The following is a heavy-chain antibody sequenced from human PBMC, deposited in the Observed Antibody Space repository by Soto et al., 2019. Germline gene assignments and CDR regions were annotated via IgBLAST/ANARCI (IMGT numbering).Heavy chain of an antibody. V-gene: IGHV3-23*01. D-gene: IGHD3-10*01. Sequence: EVQLLESGGGLVQPGGSLRLSCAASGFTFSSYAMSWVRQAPGKGLEWVSAISGSGGSTYYADSVKGRFTISRDNSKNTLYLQMNSLRAEDKAVYYCAKDPGRGGAFDIWGQGTMVTVSS. CDR1: GFTFSSYA. CDR2: ISGSGGST. J-gene: IGHJ3*02. CDR3: AKDPGRGGAFDI.